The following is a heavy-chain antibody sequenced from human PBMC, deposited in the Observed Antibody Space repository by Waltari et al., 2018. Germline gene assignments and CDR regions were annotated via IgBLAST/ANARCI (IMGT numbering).Heavy chain of an antibody. CDR3: AKRLYKIGDYFGKWFDP. V-gene: IGHV5-51*01. J-gene: IGHJ5*02. CDR1: GYNFSDYW. CDR2: IYPDDSHT. D-gene: IGHD2-21*01. Sequence: EVQLVQSGAEVRKPGESLKISCKGSGYNFSDYWIGWVRQMPGKGPEWMAIIYPDDSHTLYSPSFRGQVTIAADRSSSTVYLHWSSLRASDSAMYYCAKRLYKIGDYFGKWFDPWGQGTLVTVSS.